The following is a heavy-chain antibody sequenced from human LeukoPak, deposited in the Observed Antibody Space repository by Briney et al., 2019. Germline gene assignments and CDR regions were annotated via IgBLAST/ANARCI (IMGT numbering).Heavy chain of an antibody. CDR2: IYSGGST. CDR3: ARGDSSACPDY. V-gene: IGHV3-66*01. Sequence: PGGSLRLSCAASGIIVSNNYMSWVRQAPGKGLEWVSVIYSGGSTYYADSVKGRFTISRDNSKNTLYLQMNDLRADDTAVYYCARGDSSACPDYWGQGTLVTVSS. CDR1: GIIVSNNY. D-gene: IGHD3-22*01. J-gene: IGHJ4*02.